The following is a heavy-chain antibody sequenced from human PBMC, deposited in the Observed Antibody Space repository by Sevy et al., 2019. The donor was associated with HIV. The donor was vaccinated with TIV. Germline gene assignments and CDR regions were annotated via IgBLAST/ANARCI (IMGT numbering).Heavy chain of an antibody. J-gene: IGHJ6*02. CDR3: ARDGPDITIFGVVTYGMDV. V-gene: IGHV3-53*01. Sequence: GGSLRLSCAASGFTVSSNYMSWVRQAPGKGLEWVSVIYSGGSTYYADSVKGRFTISGDNSKNMLYLQMNSLRAEDTAVYYCARDGPDITIFGVVTYGMDVWGQGTTVTVSS. CDR1: GFTVSSNY. CDR2: IYSGGST. D-gene: IGHD3-3*01.